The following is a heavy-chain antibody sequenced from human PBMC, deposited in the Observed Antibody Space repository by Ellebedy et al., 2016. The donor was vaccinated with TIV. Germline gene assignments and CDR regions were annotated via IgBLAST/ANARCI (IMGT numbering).Heavy chain of an antibody. D-gene: IGHD3-10*01. Sequence: GESLKISCAASGFTFSDYYMSWIRQAPGKGLEWVSYISSGGSTMKYADSAKGRFTISRDNAENSLYLQMHSLRADDTAVYYCARDRTGVLDIWGQGTMVTVSS. CDR3: ARDRTGVLDI. CDR1: GFTFSDYY. V-gene: IGHV3-11*04. J-gene: IGHJ3*02. CDR2: ISSGGSTM.